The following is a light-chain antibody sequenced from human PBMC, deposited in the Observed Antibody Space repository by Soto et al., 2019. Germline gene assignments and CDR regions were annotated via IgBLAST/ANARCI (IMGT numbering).Light chain of an antibody. CDR3: CSYAPSSTVI. Sequence: QSALTQPASVSGSPGQSITISCTGTSSDVGSYNLVSWYQQHPGKAPKLMIYEATKRPSGVSNRFSGSKSGNTAYMTISGLQAEDEADYYCCSYAPSSTVIFGGGTKVTVL. CDR1: SSDVGSYNL. V-gene: IGLV2-23*01. J-gene: IGLJ2*01. CDR2: EAT.